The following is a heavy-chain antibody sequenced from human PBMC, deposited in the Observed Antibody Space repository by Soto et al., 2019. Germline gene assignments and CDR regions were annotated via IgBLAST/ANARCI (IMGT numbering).Heavy chain of an antibody. CDR1: GFTFSSYA. J-gene: IGHJ4*02. CDR2: ISGSGGST. Sequence: EVQLLESGGGLVQPGGSLRLSCAASGFTFSSYAMSWVRQAPGKGLEWVSAISGSGGSTYYADSVKGRFTISRDNSKNTLYLQMNSLSAEDTDVYYCAVRGAIGYFDYWGQGTLVTVSS. V-gene: IGHV3-23*01. CDR3: AVRGAIGYFDY. D-gene: IGHD3-10*01.